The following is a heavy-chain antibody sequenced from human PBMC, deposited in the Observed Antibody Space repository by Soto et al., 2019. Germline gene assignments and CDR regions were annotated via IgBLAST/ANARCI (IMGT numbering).Heavy chain of an antibody. D-gene: IGHD2-2*01. CDR2: IYYSGST. CDR3: ARVGYQLLPYPYFDY. Sequence: SETLSLTCTVSGGSISSGGYYWSWIRQHPGKGLEWIGYIYYSGSTYYNPSLKSRVTISVDTSKNQFSLKLSSVTAADTAVYYCARVGYQLLPYPYFDYWGQGTLVTVSS. J-gene: IGHJ4*02. CDR1: GGSISSGGYY. V-gene: IGHV4-31*03.